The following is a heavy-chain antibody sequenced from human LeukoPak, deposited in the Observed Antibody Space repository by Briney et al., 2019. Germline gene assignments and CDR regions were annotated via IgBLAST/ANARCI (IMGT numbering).Heavy chain of an antibody. V-gene: IGHV4-39*07. CDR1: GGSISSGDYY. CDR3: ARRRGYSYGYHYFDY. Sequence: PSETLSLTCTVSGGSISSGDYYWSWIRQPPGKGLEWIGEINHSGSTNYNPSLKSRVTISVDTSKNQFSLKLSSVTAADTAVYYCARRRGYSYGYHYFDYWGQGTLVTVSP. CDR2: INHSGST. D-gene: IGHD5-18*01. J-gene: IGHJ4*02.